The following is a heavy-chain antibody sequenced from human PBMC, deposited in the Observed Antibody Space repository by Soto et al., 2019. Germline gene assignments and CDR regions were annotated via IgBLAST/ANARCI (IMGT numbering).Heavy chain of an antibody. J-gene: IGHJ6*02. CDR2: IWYDGSNK. V-gene: IGHV3-33*01. D-gene: IGHD2-21*01. Sequence: QVQLVESGGGVVQPGRSLRLSCAASGFTFSSYGMHWVRQAPGKGLEWVAVIWYDGSNKYYADSVKGRFTISRDNSKNTLYLQMNSLRAEDTAVYYCARDPRAGVVVNTRSGGMDVWGQGTTVTVSS. CDR1: GFTFSSYG. CDR3: ARDPRAGVVVNTRSGGMDV.